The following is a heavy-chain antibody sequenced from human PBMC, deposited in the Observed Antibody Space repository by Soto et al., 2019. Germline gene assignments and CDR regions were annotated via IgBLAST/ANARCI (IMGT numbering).Heavy chain of an antibody. D-gene: IGHD3-3*01. Sequence: ASVKVSCKASGYTFTSYGISWVRQAPGQGLEWMGWISAYNGNTNYARKLQGRVTMTTDTSTSTAYMELRSLRSDDTAVYYCARERRLRFLEWLSHYYYYGMDVWGQGTTVTVSS. CDR1: GYTFTSYG. J-gene: IGHJ6*02. CDR2: ISAYNGNT. CDR3: ARERRLRFLEWLSHYYYYGMDV. V-gene: IGHV1-18*01.